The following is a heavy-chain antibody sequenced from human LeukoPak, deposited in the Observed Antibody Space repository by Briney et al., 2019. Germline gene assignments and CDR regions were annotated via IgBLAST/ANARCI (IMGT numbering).Heavy chain of an antibody. CDR1: GFTFSIYT. D-gene: IGHD4-17*01. CDR3: ARGAYGDYDY. V-gene: IGHV3-23*01. CDR2: INYNGDNK. Sequence: GGSLRLSCAASGFTFSIYTMNWVRQAPGKGLEWVSIINYNGDNKYYADSVQGRFTISRDNSKNTLYLQMNSLRGEDTALYYCARGAYGDYDYWGQGTLVTVSS. J-gene: IGHJ4*02.